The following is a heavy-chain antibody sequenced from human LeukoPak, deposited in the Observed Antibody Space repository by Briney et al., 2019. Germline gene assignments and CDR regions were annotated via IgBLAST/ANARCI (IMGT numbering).Heavy chain of an antibody. CDR1: GFTLSSYW. D-gene: IGHD3-16*02. CDR2: INFDGSST. Sequence: GGSLRLSCAASGFTLSSYWMHWVRQAPGKGLVWVSRINFDGSSTSYADSVKGRFTISRDNAKNTLYLQMNSLRAEDTAVYYCTRDHGGYRLDAFDIWGQGTMVTVSS. J-gene: IGHJ3*02. V-gene: IGHV3-74*01. CDR3: TRDHGGYRLDAFDI.